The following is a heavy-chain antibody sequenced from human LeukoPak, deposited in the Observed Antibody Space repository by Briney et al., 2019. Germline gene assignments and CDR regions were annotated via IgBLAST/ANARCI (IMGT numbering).Heavy chain of an antibody. CDR1: GYTFTGYY. V-gene: IGHV1-2*02. Sequence: ASVKVSCKASGYTFTGYYMHWVRQAPGQGLEWMGWINPNSGGTNYAQKFQGRVTMTRDTSISTAYMELSRLRSDDTAVYYCARDTSAPGVSYYYYYGMDVWGQGTTVTVSS. CDR3: ARDTSAPGVSYYYYYGMDV. D-gene: IGHD3-10*01. J-gene: IGHJ6*02. CDR2: INPNSGGT.